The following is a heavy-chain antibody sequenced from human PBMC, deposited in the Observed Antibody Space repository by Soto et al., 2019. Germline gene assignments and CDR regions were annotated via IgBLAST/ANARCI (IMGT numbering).Heavy chain of an antibody. V-gene: IGHV1-18*01. Sequence: QVQLVQSRAEVKKPGASVKVSCKASGYTLTSYGISWVRQAPGQGLEWVGWISPYNGNTNYAQKPQDRVTFTTDTTTSTAYMELRSLRYDDTAVYYCARADFDFWSGYSPFAYWGQGNLVPVSS. D-gene: IGHD3-3*01. CDR1: GYTLTSYG. CDR2: ISPYNGNT. CDR3: ARADFDFWSGYSPFAY. J-gene: IGHJ4*02.